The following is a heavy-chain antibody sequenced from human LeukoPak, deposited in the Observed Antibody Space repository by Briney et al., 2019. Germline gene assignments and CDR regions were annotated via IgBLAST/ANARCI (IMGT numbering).Heavy chain of an antibody. J-gene: IGHJ4*02. CDR2: IKQDGSEK. CDR3: ARDGSNWGSGDFDY. CDR1: GSTFSNYW. D-gene: IGHD7-27*01. Sequence: GGSLRLSCAASGSTFSNYWMNWVRQAPGKGLEWVANIKQDGSEKYYVDSVRGRFTISRDNAKNSLYLQKNSLRAEDTAVYYCARDGSNWGSGDFDYWGQGTLVTVSS. V-gene: IGHV3-7*01.